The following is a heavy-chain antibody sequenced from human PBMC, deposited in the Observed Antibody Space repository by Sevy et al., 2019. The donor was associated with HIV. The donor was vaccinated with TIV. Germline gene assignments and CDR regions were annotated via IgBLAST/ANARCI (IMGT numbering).Heavy chain of an antibody. CDR1: GYTLTQLS. V-gene: IGHV1-24*01. CDR2: FDPEDDET. Sequence: ASVKVSCKVSGYTLTQLSMHWVRQAPGKGLEWMGSFDPEDDETLYAQNFQDRVTMTEDTSTGTAYMELRILRSEDTALYYCATTKDYYESSGSPFDYWGQGTLVTVSS. D-gene: IGHD3-22*01. J-gene: IGHJ4*02. CDR3: ATTKDYYESSGSPFDY.